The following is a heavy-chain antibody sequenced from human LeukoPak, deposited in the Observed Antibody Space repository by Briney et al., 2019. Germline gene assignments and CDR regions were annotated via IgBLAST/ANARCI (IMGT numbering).Heavy chain of an antibody. CDR1: GFTFSSYT. J-gene: IGHJ4*02. V-gene: IGHV3-21*01. D-gene: IGHD3-10*01. Sequence: PGGSLRLSCTASGFTFSSYTMNWVRQAPGKGLEWVSSISSSSTYINYADSVKGRFTISRDNAKNSLYLQMDSLRAEDTAVYYCAIDRSPGNFDYWGQGTLVTVSS. CDR3: AIDRSPGNFDY. CDR2: ISSSSTYI.